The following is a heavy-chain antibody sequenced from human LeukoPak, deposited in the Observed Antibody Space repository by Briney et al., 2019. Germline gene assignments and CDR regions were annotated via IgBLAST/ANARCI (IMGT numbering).Heavy chain of an antibody. D-gene: IGHD2-2*02. CDR3: ARGRYCSTTNCYSYYYYYTMDV. Sequence: GGSLRLSCAASGFTFSSYAMSWVRQAPGKGLEWVSGISGSSSRTFYADSVKGRFTISRDNSRNTLYLQMNSLRAEDTAVYYCARGRYCSTTNCYSYYYYYTMDVWGQGTTVTVSS. V-gene: IGHV3-23*01. CDR2: ISGSSSRT. CDR1: GFTFSSYA. J-gene: IGHJ6*02.